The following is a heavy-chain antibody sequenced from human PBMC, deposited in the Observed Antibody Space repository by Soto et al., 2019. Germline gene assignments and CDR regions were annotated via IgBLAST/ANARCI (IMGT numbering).Heavy chain of an antibody. CDR2: MNPNSGNT. J-gene: IGHJ6*02. D-gene: IGHD6-13*01. CDR1: GYTFTSYD. CDR3: ARGPTDALSSSWYYYYYGMDV. Sequence: ASVKVSCKASGYTFTSYDINWVRQATGQGLEWMGWMNPNSGNTGYAQKFQGRATMTRNTSISTAYMELSSLRSEDTAFSFCARGPTDALSSSWYYYYYGMDVWGQGTTVTVSS. V-gene: IGHV1-8*01.